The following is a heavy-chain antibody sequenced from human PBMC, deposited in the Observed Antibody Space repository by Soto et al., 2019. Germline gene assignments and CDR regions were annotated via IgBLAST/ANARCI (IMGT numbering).Heavy chain of an antibody. D-gene: IGHD3-22*01. CDR3: AREDYYDTKIYSFGL. V-gene: IGHV1-18*01. CDR2: ISPYNGKT. Sequence: VKVASRPYGYPFTEYGISWFRQAPGQGLEWMGWISPYNGKTNYIQEFQDRVTITTDTSSTTVYMDLRTLKSDGTAIYFCAREDYYDTKIYSFGLWGQVTLVTVSS. J-gene: IGHJ4*02. CDR1: GYPFTEYG.